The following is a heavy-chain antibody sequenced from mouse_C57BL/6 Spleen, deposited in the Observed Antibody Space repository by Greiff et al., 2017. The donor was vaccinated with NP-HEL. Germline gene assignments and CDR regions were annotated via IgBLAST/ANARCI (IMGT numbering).Heavy chain of an antibody. Sequence: QVHVKQPGAELVRPGSSVKLSCKASGYTFTSYWMHWVKQRPIQGLEWIGNIDPSDSETHYNQKFKDKATLTVDKSSSTAYMQLSSLTSEDSAVYYCAREQATFFDYWGQGTTLTVSS. J-gene: IGHJ2*01. CDR3: AREQATFFDY. CDR2: IDPSDSET. CDR1: GYTFTSYW. V-gene: IGHV1-52*01. D-gene: IGHD3-2*02.